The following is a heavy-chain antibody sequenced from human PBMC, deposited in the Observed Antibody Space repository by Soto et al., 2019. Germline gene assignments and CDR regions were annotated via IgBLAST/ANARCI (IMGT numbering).Heavy chain of an antibody. CDR1: GYSFTSYW. J-gene: IGHJ6*02. D-gene: IGHD6-13*01. CDR3: ARHNRQQPSDGMDV. Sequence: PGESLKISCKGSGYSFTSYWISWLRQMPGKGLEWMGRIDPSDSYTNYSPSFQGHVTISADKSISTAYLQWSSLKASDTAMYYCARHNRQQPSDGMDVWGQGTTVTVSS. CDR2: IDPSDSYT. V-gene: IGHV5-10-1*01.